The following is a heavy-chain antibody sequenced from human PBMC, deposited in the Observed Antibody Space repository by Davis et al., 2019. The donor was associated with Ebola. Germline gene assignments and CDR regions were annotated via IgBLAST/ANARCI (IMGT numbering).Heavy chain of an antibody. V-gene: IGHV1-18*04. Sequence: ASVKVSCKASGYTFTGYGFSWVRQAPGQGLEWMGWINPYNGNTDYAQKLQGRVTMTTDTSTGTAYMELRSLRSDDTAVYFCARTSIVGTTTTASDIWGQGTKVTVSS. CDR2: INPYNGNT. D-gene: IGHD1-26*01. J-gene: IGHJ3*02. CDR3: ARTSIVGTTTTASDI. CDR1: GYTFTGYG.